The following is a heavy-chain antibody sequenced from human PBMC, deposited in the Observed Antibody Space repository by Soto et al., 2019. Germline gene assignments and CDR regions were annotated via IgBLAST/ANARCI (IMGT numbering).Heavy chain of an antibody. Sequence: QVQLVQSGAEVEKPGSSVKVSCKASGATFSRNTITWVRQAPGQGLEWIGRIIPLFGITAVAQKFQDRVTITADISTTTAYRELSSLRSEDTAVYYCATEDGVRDSALIPAAIDAMDVWGQGTTVTVTS. CDR1: GATFSRNT. CDR2: IIPLFGIT. CDR3: ATEDGVRDSALIPAAIDAMDV. D-gene: IGHD2-2*02. J-gene: IGHJ6*02. V-gene: IGHV1-69*08.